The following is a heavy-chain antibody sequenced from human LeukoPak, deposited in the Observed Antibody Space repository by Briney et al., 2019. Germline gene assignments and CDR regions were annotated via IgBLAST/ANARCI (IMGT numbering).Heavy chain of an antibody. J-gene: IGHJ4*02. CDR2: ISAYNGNT. CDR3: ARDESRGPYYFDN. Sequence: ASVKVSCQASGYTFTHYYIHGVRQAPGQGLEWMGWISAYNGNTKYAQNLQGRVTLTTDTSTSTAYMELRSLRSDDTAVYYCARDESRGPYYFDNWGQGTLVTVSS. CDR1: GYTFTHYY. V-gene: IGHV1-18*04.